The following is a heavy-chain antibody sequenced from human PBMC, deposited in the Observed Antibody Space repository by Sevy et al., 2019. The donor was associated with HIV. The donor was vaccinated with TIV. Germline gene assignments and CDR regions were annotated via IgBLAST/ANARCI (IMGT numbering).Heavy chain of an antibody. V-gene: IGHV3-7*01. J-gene: IGHJ4*02. D-gene: IGHD1-26*01. CDR1: GFTFSSYW. CDR3: ARVGTRPKIYYFDY. CDR2: IKQDGSEK. Sequence: GGSLRLSCAASGFTFSSYWMSWVRQAPGKGLEWVANIKQDGSEKYYVGSVKGRFTISRDNAKNSLYLQMNSLRAEDTAVYYCARVGTRPKIYYFDYWGQGTLVTVSS.